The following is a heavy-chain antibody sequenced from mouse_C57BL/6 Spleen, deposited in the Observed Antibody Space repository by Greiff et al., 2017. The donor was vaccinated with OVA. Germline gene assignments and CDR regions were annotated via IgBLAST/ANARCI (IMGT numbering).Heavy chain of an antibody. CDR2: ILPGSGST. D-gene: IGHD1-1*01. J-gene: IGHJ2*01. Sequence: QVQLQQSGAELMKPGASVKLSCKASGYTFTGYWIEWVKQRPGHGLEWIGEILPGSGSTNYNAKFKGKATFTADTSSNTAYMQLSSLTTEDSASDYCTRMYNGSGFDVGGQGTTLTVSS. CDR1: GYTFTGYW. CDR3: TRMYNGSGFDV. V-gene: IGHV1-9*01.